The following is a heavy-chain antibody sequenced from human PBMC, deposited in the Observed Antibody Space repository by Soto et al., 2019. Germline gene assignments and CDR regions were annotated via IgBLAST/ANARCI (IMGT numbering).Heavy chain of an antibody. J-gene: IGHJ3*02. V-gene: IGHV3-48*02. CDR3: ARDPIYDSSGYYFVTAFDS. CDR1: GFTFSSYS. D-gene: IGHD3-22*01. CDR2: ISSSSSTI. Sequence: GGSLRLSCAASGFTFSSYSMNWVRQAPGKGLEWVSYISSSSSTIYYADSVKGRFTISRDNAKNSLYLQMNSLRDEDTAVYYCARDPIYDSSGYYFVTAFDSWGQGTMVTVSS.